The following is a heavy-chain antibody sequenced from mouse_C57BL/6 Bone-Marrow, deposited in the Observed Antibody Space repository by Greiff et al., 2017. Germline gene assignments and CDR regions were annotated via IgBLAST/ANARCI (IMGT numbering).Heavy chain of an antibody. CDR2: IHPNSGST. CDR3: ASPYYYGSSFDV. J-gene: IGHJ1*03. V-gene: IGHV1-64*01. D-gene: IGHD1-1*01. Sequence: QVQLQQPGAELVKPGASVKLSCKASGYTFTSYWMHWVKQRPGPGLEWIGMIHPNSGSTNYNENFKSKATLTVDKSSSTAYMQLSSLTSEDSAVYYCASPYYYGSSFDVWGKGTTVTVSS. CDR1: GYTFTSYW.